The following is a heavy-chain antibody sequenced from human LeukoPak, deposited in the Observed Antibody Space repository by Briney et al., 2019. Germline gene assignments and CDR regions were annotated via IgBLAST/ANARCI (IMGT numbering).Heavy chain of an antibody. CDR2: IYNSGNS. CDR1: GGSISSYY. D-gene: IGHD3-10*02. Sequence: KPSETLSLTCTVSGGSISSYYWSWIRLPAGKGLEWIGRIYNSGNSNYNPSLKSRVTMSVDTSKNQVSLRLTSVTAADTAVYYCARDDLLYSVHYGMDVWGQGTTVTVS. V-gene: IGHV4-4*07. CDR3: ARDDLLYSVHYGMDV. J-gene: IGHJ6*02.